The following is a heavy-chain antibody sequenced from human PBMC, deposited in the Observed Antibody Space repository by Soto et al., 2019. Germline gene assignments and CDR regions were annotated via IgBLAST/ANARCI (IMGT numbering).Heavy chain of an antibody. Sequence: QVQLQESGPGLVKPSQTLSLTCTVSGGSISSGGYYWSWIRQHPGKGLEWIGYIYYSGSTYYNPSLKRRVTISVDTSKNRFSLKLSSVTAADTAVYYCARGAMVRQVKRGGFFDYWGQGTLVTVSS. J-gene: IGHJ4*02. CDR2: IYYSGST. V-gene: IGHV4-31*03. CDR1: GGSISSGGYY. CDR3: ARGAMVRQVKRGGFFDY. D-gene: IGHD3-10*01.